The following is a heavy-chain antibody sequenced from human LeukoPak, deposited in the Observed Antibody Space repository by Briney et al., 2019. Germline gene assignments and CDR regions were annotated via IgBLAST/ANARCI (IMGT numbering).Heavy chain of an antibody. J-gene: IGHJ4*02. Sequence: SQTLSLTCAISGDSVSSNSAAWNWIRQSPSGGLEWLGRTYYRSKWYNDYAVSVKSRITINPDTSKNQFSLQLNSVTPEDTAVYYCARGDYGGNSGSEYFDYWGQGTLVTVSS. D-gene: IGHD4-23*01. CDR2: TYYRSKWYN. CDR1: GDSVSSNSAA. V-gene: IGHV6-1*01. CDR3: ARGDYGGNSGSEYFDY.